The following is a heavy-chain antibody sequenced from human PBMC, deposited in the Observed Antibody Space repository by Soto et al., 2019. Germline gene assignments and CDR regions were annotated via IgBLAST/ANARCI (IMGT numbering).Heavy chain of an antibody. V-gene: IGHV3-74*01. D-gene: IGHD5-12*01. Sequence: GGSLRLSCAASGFTFSNYLRHWVRQVPGKGLVWVSRIDTDGTTTHYADSVKGRFTISRDNAKNTLYLQMNSLRVEDTAMYYCARDRNGYNFWGQGTMVTVSS. CDR1: GFTFSNYL. CDR2: IDTDGTTT. CDR3: ARDRNGYNF. J-gene: IGHJ3*01.